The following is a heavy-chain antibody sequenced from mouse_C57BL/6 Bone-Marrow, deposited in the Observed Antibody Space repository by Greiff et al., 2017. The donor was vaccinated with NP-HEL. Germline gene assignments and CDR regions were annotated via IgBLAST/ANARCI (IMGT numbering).Heavy chain of an antibody. J-gene: IGHJ2*01. V-gene: IGHV5-9-1*02. CDR2: ISSGGDYI. D-gene: IGHD2-3*01. CDR3: TREDDGYYPDY. Sequence: EVKVVESGEGLVKPGGSLKLSCAASGFTFSSYAMSWVRQTPEKRLEWVAYISSGGDYIYYADTVKGRFTISRDNARNTLYLQMSSLKSEDTAMYYCTREDDGYYPDYWGQGTTLTVSS. CDR1: GFTFSSYA.